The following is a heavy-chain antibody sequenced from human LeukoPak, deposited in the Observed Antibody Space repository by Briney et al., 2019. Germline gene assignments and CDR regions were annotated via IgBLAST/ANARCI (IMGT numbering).Heavy chain of an antibody. Sequence: GGSLRLSCAASGFTFSSYSMNWVRQAPGKGLEWVSSISSSSSYIYYADSVKGRFTISRDNAKNSLYLQMNSLRAEDTAVYYCVSGITGTPTFFDYWGQGTLVTVSS. CDR1: GFTFSSYS. CDR2: ISSSSSYI. V-gene: IGHV3-21*01. CDR3: VSGITGTPTFFDY. D-gene: IGHD1-7*01. J-gene: IGHJ4*02.